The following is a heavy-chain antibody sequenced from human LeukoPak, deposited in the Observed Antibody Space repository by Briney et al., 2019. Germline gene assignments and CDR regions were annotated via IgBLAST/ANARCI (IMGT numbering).Heavy chain of an antibody. Sequence: GGSLRLSCAASGFTFSSYWMSWVRQAPGKGLEWVANIKQDGSEKYYVDSVKGRFTISRDNAKNSLYLQMNSLRAEDTAVYYCARAVSRMFGPGSRGMDVWGQGTTVTVSS. J-gene: IGHJ6*02. CDR2: IKQDGSEK. CDR1: GFTFSSYW. V-gene: IGHV3-7*01. D-gene: IGHD3-10*02. CDR3: ARAVSRMFGPGSRGMDV.